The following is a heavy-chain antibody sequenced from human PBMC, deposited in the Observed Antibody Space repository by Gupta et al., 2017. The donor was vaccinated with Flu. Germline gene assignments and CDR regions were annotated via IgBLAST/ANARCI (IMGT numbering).Heavy chain of an antibody. V-gene: IGHV3-53*04. CDR3: ARVGIAVAGTEWYFDL. D-gene: IGHD6-19*01. Sequence: EVHLVESGGRLVQAGGSLRLSCAASGLTVISNYMSWFRRAPGKGLEWVSVIYSGGSTYYADSVKGRFTISRHNSKNTLYLQMNSLRSEDTAVYYCARVGIAVAGTEWYFDLWGRGTLVTVSS. CDR2: IYSGGST. CDR1: GLTVISNY. J-gene: IGHJ2*01.